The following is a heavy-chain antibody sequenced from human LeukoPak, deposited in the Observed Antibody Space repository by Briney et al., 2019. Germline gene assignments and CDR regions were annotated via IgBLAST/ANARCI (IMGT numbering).Heavy chain of an antibody. CDR2: ISGSGGST. V-gene: IGHV3-23*01. D-gene: IGHD3-22*01. CDR3: ARAQIVVVITTHFDY. J-gene: IGHJ4*02. CDR1: GFTFSSYA. Sequence: GGSLRPSCAASGFTFSSYAMSWVRQAPGKGLEWVSAISGSGGSTYYADSVKGRFTISRDNSKNTLYLQMNSLRAEDTAVYYCARAQIVVVITTHFDYWGQGTLVTVSS.